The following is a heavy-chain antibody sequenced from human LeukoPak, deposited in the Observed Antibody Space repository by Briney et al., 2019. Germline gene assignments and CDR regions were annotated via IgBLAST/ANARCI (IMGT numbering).Heavy chain of an antibody. D-gene: IGHD6-13*01. CDR2: ISASGGET. V-gene: IGHV3-23*01. CDR3: AKDAAGPEY. Sequence: TGGSLRLSCVVSGLTFSSYSTTWVRQAPGKGLEWVSGISASGGETWYPDSVKGRFTISRDNSKNTLFLQMNSLRVEDTAIYYCAKDAAGPEYWGQGTLVTVSS. J-gene: IGHJ4*02. CDR1: GLTFSSYS.